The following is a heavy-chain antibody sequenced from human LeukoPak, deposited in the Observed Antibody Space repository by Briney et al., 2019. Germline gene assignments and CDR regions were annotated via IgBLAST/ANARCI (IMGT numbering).Heavy chain of an antibody. J-gene: IGHJ4*02. CDR2: INSDGIST. D-gene: IGHD5-24*01. CDR1: GFTFSSYW. CDR3: VRAGEMATALFDY. Sequence: PGGSLRLSCVASGFTFSSYWMHWVRQAPGKGLVWVSRINSDGISTSYADSVKGRFTISRDNAKNTLYLQMNSLRAEDTAVYYCVRAGEMATALFDYWGQGTLVTVSS. V-gene: IGHV3-74*01.